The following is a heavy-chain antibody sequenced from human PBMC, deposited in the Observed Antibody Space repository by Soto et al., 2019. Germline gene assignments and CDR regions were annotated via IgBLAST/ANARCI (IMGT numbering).Heavy chain of an antibody. CDR2: ISYDGSNK. Sequence: QVQLVESGGGVVQPGRSLRLSCAASGFTFSSYAMHWVRQAPGKGLEWVAVISYDGSNKYYADSVKGRFTISRDNSKNTLYLQMNSLRAEDTAGYYCARDEGGSGYFGYWGQGTLVTVSS. D-gene: IGHD3-22*01. CDR1: GFTFSSYA. V-gene: IGHV3-30-3*01. J-gene: IGHJ4*02. CDR3: ARDEGGSGYFGY.